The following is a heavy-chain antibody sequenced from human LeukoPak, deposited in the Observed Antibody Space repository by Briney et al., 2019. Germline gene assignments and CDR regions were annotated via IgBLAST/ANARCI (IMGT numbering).Heavy chain of an antibody. CDR1: GFTFTSYG. D-gene: IGHD2-21*01. Sequence: GGSLRLSCAASGFTFTSYGMHWVRQAPGKGLEWVGMIWYDGSHIKYADSVEGRFSISRDTSKNTLYLQMNSLRGDDTAVYYCARGIPIPATQPIDYWGQGSLVSVSS. CDR3: ARGIPIPATQPIDY. V-gene: IGHV3-33*03. J-gene: IGHJ4*02. CDR2: IWYDGSHI.